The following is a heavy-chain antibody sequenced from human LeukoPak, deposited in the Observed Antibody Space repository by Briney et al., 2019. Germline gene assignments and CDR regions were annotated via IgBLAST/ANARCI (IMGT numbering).Heavy chain of an antibody. V-gene: IGHV1-2*02. CDR2: INPNIGGT. CDR3: ARSYGSGSYYRPNYYYSGMDV. D-gene: IGHD3-10*01. CDR1: RYTVTGYY. Sequence: GASVKVSGKAARYTVTGYYMHWGRRSPGQGVEWRGGINPNIGGTNYAQKFQGRVTMTRDTSISTAYMELSRLRSDDTAVYYCARSYGSGSYYRPNYYYSGMDVWGQGTTVTVSS. J-gene: IGHJ6*02.